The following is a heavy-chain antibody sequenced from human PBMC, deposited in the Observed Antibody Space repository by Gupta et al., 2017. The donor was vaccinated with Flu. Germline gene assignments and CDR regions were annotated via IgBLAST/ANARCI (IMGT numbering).Heavy chain of an antibody. CDR3: ARDGHCSSTSCYILGAGDDAFDI. D-gene: IGHD2-2*02. J-gene: IGHJ3*02. CDR2: ISSSSSYI. CDR1: GLTFSSYS. V-gene: IGHV3-21*01. Sequence: EVQLVESGGGLVKPGGSLRLSCAASGLTFSSYSMNWVRQAPGKGLEWVSSISSSSSYIYYADSVKGRFTISRDNAKNSLYLQMNSLRAEDTAVYYCARDGHCSSTSCYILGAGDDAFDIWGQGTMVTVSS.